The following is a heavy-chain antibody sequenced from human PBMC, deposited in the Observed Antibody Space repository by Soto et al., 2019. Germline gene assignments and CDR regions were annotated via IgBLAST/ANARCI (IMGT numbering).Heavy chain of an antibody. Sequence: PHSIACAASWFTFINYWIRRVLQAPGKGLVWVSRINSYGSSTRHADSVKGRFTISRDNAKNTLYLQMSSLRAEDTAVYYCARPQYLPDDVFDVWGQRTVVTVSS. CDR3: ARPQYLPDDVFDV. CDR2: INSYGSST. V-gene: IGHV3-74*01. J-gene: IGHJ3*01. D-gene: IGHD2-2*01. CDR1: WFTFINYW.